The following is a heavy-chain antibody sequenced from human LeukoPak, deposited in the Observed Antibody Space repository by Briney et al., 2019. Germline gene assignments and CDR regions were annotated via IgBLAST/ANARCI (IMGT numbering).Heavy chain of an antibody. Sequence: ASVKVSCKASGYTFTGYYIHWMRQAPGQGLEWMGWINPNGGATKSVRKFQGRVTMTRDTSISTAYMELSRLRSDDTAVYYCARYGDCSNGVCYYDYWGQGTLVTVSS. D-gene: IGHD2-8*01. CDR3: ARYGDCSNGVCYYDY. CDR2: INPNGGAT. V-gene: IGHV1-2*02. CDR1: GYTFTGYY. J-gene: IGHJ4*02.